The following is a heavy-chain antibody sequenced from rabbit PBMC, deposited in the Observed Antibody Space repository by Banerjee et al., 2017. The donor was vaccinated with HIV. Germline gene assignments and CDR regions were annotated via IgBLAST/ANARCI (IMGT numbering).Heavy chain of an antibody. Sequence: QEQLVASGGGLVQPEGSLTLTCTASGFDFSSNAMCWVRQAPGKGLEWVARSYAGSSGSTYYASWAKGRFTISKTSSTTVTLQMTSLTAADTATYFCARMGIHYIGIWVAYAYDLWGPGTLVTVS. J-gene: IGHJ4*01. CDR3: ARMGIHYIGIWVAYAYDL. CDR2: SYAGSSGST. D-gene: IGHD6-1*01. CDR1: GFDFSSNA. V-gene: IGHV1S45*01.